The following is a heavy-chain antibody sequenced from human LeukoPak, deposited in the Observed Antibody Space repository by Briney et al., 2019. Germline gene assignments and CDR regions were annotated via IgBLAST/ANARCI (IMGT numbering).Heavy chain of an antibody. D-gene: IGHD3-10*01. CDR3: ARAHYYGSGRYYFDY. J-gene: IGHJ4*02. V-gene: IGHV4-34*01. CDR1: GGSFSGYY. CDR2: IYYSGST. Sequence: SETLSLTCAVYGGSFSGYYWSWIRQPPGKGLEWIGSIYYSGSTYYNPSLKSRVTISVDTSKNQFSLKLSSVTAADTAVYYCARAHYYGSGRYYFDYWGQGTLVTVSS.